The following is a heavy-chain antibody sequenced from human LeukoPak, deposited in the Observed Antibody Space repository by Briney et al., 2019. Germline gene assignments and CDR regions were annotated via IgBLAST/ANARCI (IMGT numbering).Heavy chain of an antibody. Sequence: PGGSLRLSCAASGFTFSRYALHWVRQAPGKGLEWVAVISFDATKAYYADAVKGRFSISRDNSNSTLFLQMNGLRENDTAVYHCARGRGATKKYWGRGTLVTVSS. CDR1: GFTFSRYA. CDR2: ISFDATKA. CDR3: ARGRGATKKY. J-gene: IGHJ4*02. D-gene: IGHD1-26*01. V-gene: IGHV3-30*04.